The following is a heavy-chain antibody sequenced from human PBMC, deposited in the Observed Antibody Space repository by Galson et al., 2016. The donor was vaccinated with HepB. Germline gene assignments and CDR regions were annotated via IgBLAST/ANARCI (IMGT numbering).Heavy chain of an antibody. CDR2: IRGDGIVS. Sequence: SLRLSCAASGFTFNAHWMNWVRQTPGKGLEWVANIRGDGIVSYYAESVRGRFTISRDNAKNSPYLQMNGLRFDETAVYYCSREMTGSYFDWGQGTLVTVSS. CDR1: GFTFNAHW. CDR3: SREMTGSYFD. V-gene: IGHV3-7*01. J-gene: IGHJ4*02. D-gene: IGHD3-10*01.